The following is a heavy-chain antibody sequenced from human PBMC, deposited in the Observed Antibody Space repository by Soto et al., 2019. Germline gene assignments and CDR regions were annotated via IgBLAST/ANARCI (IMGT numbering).Heavy chain of an antibody. V-gene: IGHV1-18*04. Sequence: QVQLVQSGAEVRKPGASVKVSCKASGYTFRSHGISWVRQAPGQGLEWMGWISAYNGNTNYVQRFQGGVTMTTEISTSTAYMEVRSLRSDDTAVYYCARDSGSGYDIWGQGTRVTVSA. CDR3: ARDSGSGYDI. J-gene: IGHJ4*02. CDR2: ISAYNGNT. D-gene: IGHD3-22*01. CDR1: GYTFRSHG.